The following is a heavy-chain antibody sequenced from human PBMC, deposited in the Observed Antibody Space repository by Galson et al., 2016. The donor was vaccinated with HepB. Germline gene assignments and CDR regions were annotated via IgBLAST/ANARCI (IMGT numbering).Heavy chain of an antibody. J-gene: IGHJ6*02. CDR3: ARFGYLRGSSGYGPQSHYYYGMDV. CDR1: GYTFTNYG. Sequence: SVKVSCKASGYTFTNYGITWVRQAPGQGLEWMGWISSYNDYTNYAQKFQGRVTMTTDTSTRAAYMELRSLRGDDTAVYFCARFGYLRGSSGYGPQSHYYYGMDVWGPGTTVTVSS. D-gene: IGHD5-12*01. V-gene: IGHV1-18*01. CDR2: ISSYNDYT.